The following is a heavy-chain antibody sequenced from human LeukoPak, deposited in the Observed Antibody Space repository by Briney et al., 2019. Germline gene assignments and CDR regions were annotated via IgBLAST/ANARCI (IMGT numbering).Heavy chain of an antibody. V-gene: IGHV4-59*08. CDR2: IYYSGST. J-gene: IGHJ4*02. D-gene: IGHD6-19*01. CDR1: GGSISNYY. CDR3: ARHEKSSGCYYDY. Sequence: PSETLSLTCTVSGGSISNYYWSWIRQPPGKGLEWIGYIYYSGSTNYNPSLKSRVTISVDTSKNQFSLKLTSVTAADTAVYYCARHEKSSGCYYDYWGQGTLVTVSS.